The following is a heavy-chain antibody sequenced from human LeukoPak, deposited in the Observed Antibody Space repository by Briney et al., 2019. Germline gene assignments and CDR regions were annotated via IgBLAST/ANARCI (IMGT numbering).Heavy chain of an antibody. CDR1: GYTLTELS. D-gene: IGHD3-22*01. CDR2: FDPEDGET. J-gene: IGHJ5*02. Sequence: ASVKVSCKVSGYTLTELSMHWVRQAPGKGLEWMGGFDPEDGETIYAQKFQGRVTMTEDTSTDTAYMELSSLRSEDTAVYYCATAGYYDSSGYYYVNWFDPWGQGTLDTVSS. CDR3: ATAGYYDSSGYYYVNWFDP. V-gene: IGHV1-24*01.